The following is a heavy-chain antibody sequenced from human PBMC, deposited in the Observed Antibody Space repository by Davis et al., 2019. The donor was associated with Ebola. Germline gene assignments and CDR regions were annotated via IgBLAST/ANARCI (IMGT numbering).Heavy chain of an antibody. CDR1: GFSFGDNV. J-gene: IGHJ4*02. Sequence: GGSLRLSCAASGFSFGDNVMSWFRQAPGKGLEWVAFIVYEGSHTYYADSVEGRFAIFRDNSKNTLYLQMNSLTAADTAVYYCAKDALWALDYWGQGTLVTVSS. CDR3: AKDALWALDY. V-gene: IGHV3-30*02. CDR2: IVYEGSHT. D-gene: IGHD7-27*01.